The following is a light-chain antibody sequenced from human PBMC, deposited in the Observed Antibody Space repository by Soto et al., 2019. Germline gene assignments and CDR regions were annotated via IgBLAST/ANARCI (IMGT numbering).Light chain of an antibody. V-gene: IGLV2-14*01. CDR1: SSDIGGYNY. CDR3: SSYTSSSTLYV. Sequence: QSALAQPASVSGSPGQSITISCTGTSSDIGGYNYVSWYQQHPAKAPKLMIYEVSNRPSGTSNRFSGYKSGNTASLTISGLQAEDEADYYCSSYTSSSTLYVFGTGTKVTVL. J-gene: IGLJ1*01. CDR2: EVS.